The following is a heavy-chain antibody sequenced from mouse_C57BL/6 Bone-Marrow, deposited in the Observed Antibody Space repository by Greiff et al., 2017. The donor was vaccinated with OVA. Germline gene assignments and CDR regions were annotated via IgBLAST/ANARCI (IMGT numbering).Heavy chain of an antibody. J-gene: IGHJ1*03. CDR1: GFSLTSYG. D-gene: IGHD1-1*01. CDR3: TRNQYYGSSPYWYFDV. Sequence: QVQLQQSGPGLVQPSQSLSITCTVSGFSLTSYGVHWVRQSPGKGLEWLGVIWSGGSTDYNAAFISRLSISKDNSKSQVFFKMNSLQADDTAIYYCTRNQYYGSSPYWYFDVWGTGTTVTVSS. V-gene: IGHV2-2*01. CDR2: IWSGGST.